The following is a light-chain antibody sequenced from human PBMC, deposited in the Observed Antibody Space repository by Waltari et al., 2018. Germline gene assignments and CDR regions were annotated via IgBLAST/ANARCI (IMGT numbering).Light chain of an antibody. V-gene: IGLV6-57*02. CDR3: QSYDNRNVI. Sequence: NFMLTQPHSVSESPGKTVTISCTGSSGNIASNYVQWYQQRPGSTPASLFYEDDPIPSGVPDRCSGAVDSSSNSASLTISGLKTEDEADYYCQSYDNRNVIFGGGTKLTVL. J-gene: IGLJ2*01. CDR2: EDD. CDR1: SGNIASNY.